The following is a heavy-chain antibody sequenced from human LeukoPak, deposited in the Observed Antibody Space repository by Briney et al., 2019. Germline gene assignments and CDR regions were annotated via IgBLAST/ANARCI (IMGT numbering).Heavy chain of an antibody. CDR1: GGSISSGGYY. V-gene: IGHV4-30-2*01. J-gene: IGHJ4*02. CDR2: IYHSGST. CDR3: ARVRTTYSGSYYFDY. Sequence: SETLSLTCTVSGGSISSGGYYWSWIRQPPGKGLEWIGYIYHSGSTYYNPSLKSRVTISVDMSKNRFSLKLSSVTAADTAVYYCARVRTTYSGSYYFDYWGQGTLVTVSS. D-gene: IGHD1-26*01.